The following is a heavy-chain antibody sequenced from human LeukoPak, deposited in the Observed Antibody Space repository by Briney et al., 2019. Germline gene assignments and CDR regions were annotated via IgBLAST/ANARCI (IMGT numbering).Heavy chain of an antibody. J-gene: IGHJ4*02. CDR3: ARDDSSRDDSSGYHV. CDR1: GGSINSYY. CDR2: IHFSGST. Sequence: SETLSLTCTVSGGSINSYYWTWIRQSAEKGPEWIGRIHFSGSTNYNPALKSRVAISLDDSKNQFSLKLRSVTAAGTAVYFCARDDSSRDDSSGYHVWGRGTLVTVSS. V-gene: IGHV4-4*07. D-gene: IGHD3-22*01.